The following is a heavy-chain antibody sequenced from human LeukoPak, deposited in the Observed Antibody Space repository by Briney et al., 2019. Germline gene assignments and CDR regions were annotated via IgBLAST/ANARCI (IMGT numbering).Heavy chain of an antibody. V-gene: IGHV1-46*01. CDR1: GYTFTSYY. Sequence: ASVRVSCKASGYTFTSYYMHWVRQAPGQGLEWMGIINPSGGSTSYAQKFQGRVTMTRDISTSTVYMELSSLRSEDTAVYYCARDVGVSSSSHYYYYYYMDVWGKGTTVTVSS. CDR3: ARDVGVSSSSHYYYYYYMDV. CDR2: INPSGGST. J-gene: IGHJ6*03. D-gene: IGHD6-6*01.